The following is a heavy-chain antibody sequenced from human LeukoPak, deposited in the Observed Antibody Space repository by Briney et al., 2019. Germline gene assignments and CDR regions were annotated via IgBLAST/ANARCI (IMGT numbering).Heavy chain of an antibody. CDR2: INGDGSST. J-gene: IGHJ4*02. CDR3: ARSRIVGATTPLDY. Sequence: GGSLRLSCAASGFTFSSYWMHWVRQAPGKGLVWVSRINGDGSSTSYADSVKGRFTISRDSAKNTLYLQMNSLRAEDTAAYYCARSRIVGATTPLDYWGQGTLVTVSS. D-gene: IGHD1-26*01. V-gene: IGHV3-74*01. CDR1: GFTFSSYW.